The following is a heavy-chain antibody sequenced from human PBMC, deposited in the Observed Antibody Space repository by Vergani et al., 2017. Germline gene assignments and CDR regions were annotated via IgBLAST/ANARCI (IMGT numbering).Heavy chain of an antibody. D-gene: IGHD5-24*01. CDR1: GFTFSSYA. J-gene: IGHJ3*02. V-gene: IGHV3-48*01. Sequence: EVQLLESGGGLVQPGGSLRLSCAACGFTFSSYAMSWVRQAPGKGLEWVSYISNSGNTIEYAYSVKGRFSISRDKAKSSLFLQMDSLRAEDTAVYYCARDHRDYNNYPGTFDIWGQGSMVTVSS. CDR2: ISNSGNTI. CDR3: ARDHRDYNNYPGTFDI.